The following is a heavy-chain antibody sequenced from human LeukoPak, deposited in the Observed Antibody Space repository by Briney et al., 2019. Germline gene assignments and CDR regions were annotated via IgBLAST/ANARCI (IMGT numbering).Heavy chain of an antibody. Sequence: GESLKISCAASGFTVSNSYMSWVRQAPGKGLEWVSVIKSGGDTYYADSVKGRFTISRDNAKNSLYLQMNSLRAEDTAVYYCAREVGATEDYWGQGTLVTVSS. CDR1: GFTVSNSY. CDR2: IKSGGDT. D-gene: IGHD1-26*01. J-gene: IGHJ4*02. CDR3: AREVGATEDY. V-gene: IGHV3-53*01.